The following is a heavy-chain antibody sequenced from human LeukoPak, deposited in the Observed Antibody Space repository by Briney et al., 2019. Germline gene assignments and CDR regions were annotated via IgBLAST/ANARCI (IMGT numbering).Heavy chain of an antibody. D-gene: IGHD3-3*01. CDR1: GGSISSHY. Sequence: PSETLSLTCTVSGGSISSHYWSWIRQPPGKGLEWIGYINYSGSTNYNPSLKSRVTISVDTSKNQFSLKLTSVTAADTAMYYCARQLGITDWFDPWGQGTLVTVSS. J-gene: IGHJ5*02. V-gene: IGHV4-59*11. CDR2: INYSGST. CDR3: ARQLGITDWFDP.